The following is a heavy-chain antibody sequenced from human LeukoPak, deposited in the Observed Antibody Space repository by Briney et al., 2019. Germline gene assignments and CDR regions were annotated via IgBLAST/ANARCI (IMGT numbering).Heavy chain of an antibody. J-gene: IGHJ4*02. Sequence: PGGSLRLSCTASGFTFSGSAMHWVRQASGKGLEWVGRIRSKANSYATAYAASVKGRFTISRDDSKNTAYLQMNSLKTEDTAVYYCTRHVDTAMVTDYWGQGTLVTVSS. CDR1: GFTFSGSA. V-gene: IGHV3-73*01. CDR2: IRSKANSYAT. CDR3: TRHVDTAMVTDY. D-gene: IGHD5-18*01.